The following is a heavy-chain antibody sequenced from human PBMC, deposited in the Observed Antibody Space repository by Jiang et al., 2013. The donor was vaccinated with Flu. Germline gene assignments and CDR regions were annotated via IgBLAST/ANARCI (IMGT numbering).Heavy chain of an antibody. J-gene: IGHJ4*02. CDR2: INPSGGST. D-gene: IGHD3-22*01. CDR1: YTFTSYY. CDR3: ARVTAGYYDY. Sequence: YTFTSYYMHWVRQAPGQGLEWMGIINPSGGSTSYAQKFQGRVTMTRDTSTSTVYMELSSLRSEDTAVYYCARVTAGYYDYWGQGTLVTVSS. V-gene: IGHV1-46*01.